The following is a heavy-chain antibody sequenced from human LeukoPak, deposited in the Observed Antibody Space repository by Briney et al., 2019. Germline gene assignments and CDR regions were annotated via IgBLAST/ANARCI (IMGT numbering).Heavy chain of an antibody. D-gene: IGHD3-22*01. Sequence: ASVKVPCKASGYTFTSYDINWVRQATGQGLEWMGWMNPNSGNTGYAQKFQGRVTMTRNTSISTAYMELSSLRSEDTAVYYCARGLRKTYYYDSSGPWGQGTLVTVSS. CDR3: ARGLRKTYYYDSSGP. CDR1: GYTFTSYD. J-gene: IGHJ5*02. V-gene: IGHV1-8*01. CDR2: MNPNSGNT.